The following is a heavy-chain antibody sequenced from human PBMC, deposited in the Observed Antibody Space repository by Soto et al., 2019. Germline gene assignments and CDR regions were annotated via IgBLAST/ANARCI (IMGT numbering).Heavy chain of an antibody. CDR2: ISYDGSNK. J-gene: IGHJ6*02. D-gene: IGHD5-12*01. V-gene: IGHV3-30*18. Sequence: GGSLRLSCAASGFTFSSYGMHWVRQAPGKGLEWVAVISYDGSNKYYADSVKGRSTISRDNSKNTLYLQMNSLRAEDTAVYYCAKDLSVATILGAYYYYYGMDVWGQGTTVTVSS. CDR3: AKDLSVATILGAYYYYYGMDV. CDR1: GFTFSSYG.